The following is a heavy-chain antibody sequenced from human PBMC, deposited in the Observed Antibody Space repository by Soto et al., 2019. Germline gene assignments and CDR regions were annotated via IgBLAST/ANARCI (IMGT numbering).Heavy chain of an antibody. CDR3: ARDLFGGYCLDY. D-gene: IGHD5-12*01. V-gene: IGHV4-31*03. Sequence: SETLSLTCTVSGGSISSGGYYWSWIRQHPGKGLEWIGYIYYSGSTYYNPSLKSRVTISVDTSKKQFSLRLTSVTAADTAVYYCARDLFGGYCLDYWGQGALVTVSS. CDR2: IYYSGST. J-gene: IGHJ4*02. CDR1: GGSISSGGYY.